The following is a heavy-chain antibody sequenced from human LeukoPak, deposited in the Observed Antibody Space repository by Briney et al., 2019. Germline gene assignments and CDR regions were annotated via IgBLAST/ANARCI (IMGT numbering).Heavy chain of an antibody. V-gene: IGHV3-30*18. Sequence: GGSLRLSCAASVFTFSSYGMHSVRQAPGKGLEWVAVISNDGSNKYYADSVKGRFTISRDNSKNTLYLQMNSLRAEDTAVYYCAKESAGSGYSGYDYFEYFQHWGQGTLVTVSS. J-gene: IGHJ1*01. CDR3: AKESAGSGYSGYDYFEYFQH. CDR2: ISNDGSNK. D-gene: IGHD5-12*01. CDR1: VFTFSSYG.